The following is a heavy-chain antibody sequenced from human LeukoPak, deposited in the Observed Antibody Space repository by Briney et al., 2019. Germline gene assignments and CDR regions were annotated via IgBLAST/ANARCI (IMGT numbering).Heavy chain of an antibody. V-gene: IGHV4-59*01. Sequence: SETLSLTCTVSGVSMNPYKWTWIRQPPGKGLEWIGQVSYTGSTNYNPSLKSRVAISIDTSRTQFSLKVTSVTAADTAVYYCGREGVIGVAGTSFDPWGQGTLVTVSS. CDR1: GVSMNPYK. CDR3: GREGVIGVAGTSFDP. CDR2: VSYTGST. D-gene: IGHD6-19*01. J-gene: IGHJ5*02.